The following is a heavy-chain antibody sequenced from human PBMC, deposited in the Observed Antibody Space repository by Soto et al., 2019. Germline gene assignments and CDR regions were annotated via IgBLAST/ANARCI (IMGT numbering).Heavy chain of an antibody. J-gene: IGHJ6*02. CDR3: ARDVGPEYCNDDACHYFYRGMDV. V-gene: IGHV1-18*01. D-gene: IGHD2-15*01. CDR2: IHTYNGDT. Sequence: GASVKVSCKASGYAFTKYGISWVRQAPGQGLDWVGWIHTYNGDTHYAPSLQGRITMTLDTSTNMTYMELRSLRSDDTAVYYCARDVGPEYCNDDACHYFYRGMDVWG. CDR1: GYAFTKYG.